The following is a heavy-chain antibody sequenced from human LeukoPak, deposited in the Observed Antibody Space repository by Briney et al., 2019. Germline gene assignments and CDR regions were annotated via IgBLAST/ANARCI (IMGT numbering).Heavy chain of an antibody. CDR3: ARGLAGSSGYYQTEYSQH. CDR1: GGSISSYY. Sequence: PSETLSPTRTVSGGSISSYYCSWIRQPAGKGLEWIGRIYTSGSTNYKPSLKSRVTMSVETSKNQFSLKLSSVTAADTAVYYCARGLAGSSGYYQTEYSQHWGEARLVTVSS. CDR2: IYTSGST. D-gene: IGHD3-22*01. J-gene: IGHJ1*01. V-gene: IGHV4-4*07.